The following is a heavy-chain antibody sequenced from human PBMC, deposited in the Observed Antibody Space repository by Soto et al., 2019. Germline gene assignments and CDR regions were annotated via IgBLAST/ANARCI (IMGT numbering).Heavy chain of an antibody. CDR2: IIPIFGTA. D-gene: IGHD3-10*01. Sequence: QVQLVQSGAEVKKPGSSAKVSCKASGGTFSSYAISWVRQAPGQGLEWMGGIIPIFGTANYAQKFQGRVTITADESTSTAYMELSSLRSEDTAVYYCAGGWTYGSGSYYWFDPWGQGTLVTVSS. CDR3: AGGWTYGSGSYYWFDP. V-gene: IGHV1-69*12. J-gene: IGHJ5*02. CDR1: GGTFSSYA.